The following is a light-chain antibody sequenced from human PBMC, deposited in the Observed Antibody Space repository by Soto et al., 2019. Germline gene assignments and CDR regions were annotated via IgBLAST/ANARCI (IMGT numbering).Light chain of an antibody. J-gene: IGKJ4*01. CDR1: QDIGSA. CDR2: DAS. CDR3: QQFNGFPLT. Sequence: IQLTQSPSSLSASVGDRVTITCRAGQDIGSALAWYQQRPGKAPKLLLYDASNLEAGVPSRFSVSGSGTDFTLTITSLRPEDVATYYCQQFNGFPLTFGGGTKVQIK. V-gene: IGKV1-13*02.